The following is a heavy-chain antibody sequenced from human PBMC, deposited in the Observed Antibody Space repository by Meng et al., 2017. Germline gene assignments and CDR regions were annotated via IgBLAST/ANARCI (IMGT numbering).Heavy chain of an antibody. D-gene: IGHD4-17*01. V-gene: IGHV4-61*01. CDR1: GGSVGSGNYY. Sequence: QVQPQGPGPGRVVPSETLSRPCTVSGGSVGSGNYYWSWIRQPPGKGLEWIGYIVYSGSTTYNPSLKTRVTISVDTSKNQFSLKLTSVSAADTAVYFCARDVGGDYETLFDYWGQGTLVTVSS. J-gene: IGHJ4*02. CDR3: ARDVGGDYETLFDY. CDR2: IVYSGST.